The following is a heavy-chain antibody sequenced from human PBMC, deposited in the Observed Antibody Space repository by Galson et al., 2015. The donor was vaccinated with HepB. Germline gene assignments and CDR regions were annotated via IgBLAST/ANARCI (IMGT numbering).Heavy chain of an antibody. Sequence: QSGAEVKKPGESLRISCKGSGYSFTSYWISWVRQMPGKGLEWMGRIDPSDSYTNYSPSFQGHVTISADKSISTAYLQWSSLKASDTAMYYCAIYPAMGNYYYYYMDVWGKGTTVTVSS. D-gene: IGHD5-18*01. CDR1: GYSFTSYW. CDR2: IDPSDSYT. J-gene: IGHJ6*03. V-gene: IGHV5-10-1*01. CDR3: AIYPAMGNYYYYYMDV.